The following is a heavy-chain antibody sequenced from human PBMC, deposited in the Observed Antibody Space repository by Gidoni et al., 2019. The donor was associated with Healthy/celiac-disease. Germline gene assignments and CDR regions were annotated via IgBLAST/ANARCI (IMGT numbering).Heavy chain of an antibody. D-gene: IGHD2-21*01. CDR1: GFTFSGSA. Sequence: EVQLVESGGGLVQPGGSLKLSCAASGFTFSGSAMHWVRQASGKGLEWVGRIRSKANSYATAYVARVKGRFTISRDDSKNTAYLQINSLKTEDTAVYYCTSPYLREVWYYGMDVWGQGTTVTVSS. J-gene: IGHJ6*02. CDR3: TSPYLREVWYYGMDV. CDR2: IRSKANSYAT. V-gene: IGHV3-73*02.